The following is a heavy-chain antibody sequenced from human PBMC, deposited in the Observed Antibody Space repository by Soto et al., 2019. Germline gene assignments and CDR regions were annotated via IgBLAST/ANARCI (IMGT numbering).Heavy chain of an antibody. Sequence: ASVKVSCKASGYTVTSYYMHSVRQAPGQGLEWMGIINPSGGSTSYAQKFQGRVTMTRDTSTSTVYMELSSLRSEDTAVYYCARDRCSGGSCYRTGYYYYYYGMDVWGQGTTVTVSS. CDR1: GYTVTSYY. CDR2: INPSGGST. D-gene: IGHD2-15*01. CDR3: ARDRCSGGSCYRTGYYYYYYGMDV. J-gene: IGHJ6*02. V-gene: IGHV1-46*01.